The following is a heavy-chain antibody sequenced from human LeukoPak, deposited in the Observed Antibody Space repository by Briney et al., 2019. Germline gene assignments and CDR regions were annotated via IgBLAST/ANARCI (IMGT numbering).Heavy chain of an antibody. D-gene: IGHD2-15*01. J-gene: IGHJ4*02. CDR1: GGSISSSSYY. V-gene: IGHV4-39*01. CDR3: ATQTLGYCSGGSCDSSGYFDY. Sequence: SETLSLTCTVSGGSISSSSYYWGWIRQPPGKGLEWIGRIYYSGSTYYNPSLKSRVTISVDTSKNQFSLKLSSVTAADTAVYYCATQTLGYCSGGSCDSSGYFDYWGQGTLVTVSS. CDR2: IYYSGST.